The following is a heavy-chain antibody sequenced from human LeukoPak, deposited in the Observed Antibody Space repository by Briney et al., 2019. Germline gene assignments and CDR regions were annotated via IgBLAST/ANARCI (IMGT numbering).Heavy chain of an antibody. J-gene: IGHJ4*02. Sequence: PGGSLRLSCAASGFTFSNYWMTWVRQAPGKGLEWVANIKQDGSEKYYVDSVKGRFTISRDNAKNSLYLQMNSLRAEDTAVYYCARDVGSFDYWGQGTLVTVSS. CDR3: ARDVGSFDY. CDR2: IKQDGSEK. D-gene: IGHD3-16*01. CDR1: GFTFSNYW. V-gene: IGHV3-7*01.